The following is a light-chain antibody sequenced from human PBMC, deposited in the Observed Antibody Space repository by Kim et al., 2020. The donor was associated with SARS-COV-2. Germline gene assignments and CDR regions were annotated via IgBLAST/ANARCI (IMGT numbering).Light chain of an antibody. CDR3: QSFDTNNQI. Sequence: GKTVTISCTRSSGSITRTYVQWFQQRPGSAPTTIIYEDNQRPSGVPDRFSVYFDTSSNSASLTISGLQPEDAADYYCQSFDTNNQIFGGGTQLTVL. J-gene: IGLJ2*01. V-gene: IGLV6-57*03. CDR2: EDN. CDR1: SGSITRTY.